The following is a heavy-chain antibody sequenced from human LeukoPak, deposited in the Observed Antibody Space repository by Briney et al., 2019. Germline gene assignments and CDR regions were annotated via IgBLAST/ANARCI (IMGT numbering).Heavy chain of an antibody. D-gene: IGHD4-23*01. CDR1: GVTFSSYA. J-gene: IGHJ3*02. CDR2: IGYTGDST. CDR3: AKSPTVDAAFDI. Sequence: PGGSLRLSCAASGVTFSSYAMNGVRQAPGKGREWVSGIGYTGDSTFYADSVKGRFTVSRDSSKNTLFLHMNSLRAEDTALYYCAKSPTVDAAFDIWGQGTMVTVSS. V-gene: IGHV3-23*01.